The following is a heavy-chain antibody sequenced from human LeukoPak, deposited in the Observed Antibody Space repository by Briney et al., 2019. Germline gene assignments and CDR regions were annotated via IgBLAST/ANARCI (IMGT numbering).Heavy chain of an antibody. D-gene: IGHD3-10*01. CDR1: GYTFTGYY. Sequence: GASVKVSCKASGYTFTGYYMHWVRQAPGQGLEWMGWINPNSGGTNYAQKFQGRVTMTRDTSISTAYMDLNSLTSDDTAVYYCARDPRGSYCSDYWGQGALVTVSS. J-gene: IGHJ4*02. CDR2: INPNSGGT. V-gene: IGHV1-2*02. CDR3: ARDPRGSYCSDY.